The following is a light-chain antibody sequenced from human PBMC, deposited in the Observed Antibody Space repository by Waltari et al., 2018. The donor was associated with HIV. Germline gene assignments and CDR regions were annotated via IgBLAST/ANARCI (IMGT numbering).Light chain of an antibody. CDR2: GVS. CDR3: QQSYSSPIT. CDR1: QNITRS. V-gene: IGKV1-39*01. J-gene: IGKJ5*01. Sequence: IKMPQYPSSLSASVGDSAPITCLVSQNITRSLNGYQHKTGKAPDLLIYGVSSLRDGVPARFSGSGSGTEFTLTITRLQPEDFASYYCQQSYSSPITFGQGTRLDI.